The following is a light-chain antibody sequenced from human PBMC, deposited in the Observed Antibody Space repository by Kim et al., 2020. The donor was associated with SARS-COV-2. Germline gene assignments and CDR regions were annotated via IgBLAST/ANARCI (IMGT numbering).Light chain of an antibody. CDR3: QQYSHWPLT. V-gene: IGKV3-15*01. CDR2: GAS. CDR1: QSVSSN. J-gene: IGKJ4*01. Sequence: EIVMTQSPATLSVSPGERATLSCRASQSVSSNLAWYQQKPGQAPRLLIYGASTRATGIPGRFSGSGSGTEFTLTISSLQSEDFAVYYCQQYSHWPLTFGGGTNLEL.